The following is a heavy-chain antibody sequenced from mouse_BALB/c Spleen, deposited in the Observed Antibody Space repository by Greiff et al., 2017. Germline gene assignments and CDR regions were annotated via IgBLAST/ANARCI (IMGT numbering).Heavy chain of an antibody. CDR3: ARGSLLRPYYAMDY. V-gene: IGHV3-2*02. D-gene: IGHD1-2*01. J-gene: IGHJ4*01. CDR1: GYSITSDYA. Sequence: EVKLVESGPGLVKPSQSLSLTCTVTGYSITSDYAWNWIRQFPGNKLEWMGYISYSGSTSYNPSLKSRISITRDTSKNQFFLQLNSVTTEDTATYYCARGSLLRPYYAMDYWGQGTSVTVSS. CDR2: ISYSGST.